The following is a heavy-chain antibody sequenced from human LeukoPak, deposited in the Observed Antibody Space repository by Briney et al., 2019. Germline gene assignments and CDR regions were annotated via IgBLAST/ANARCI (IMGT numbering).Heavy chain of an antibody. Sequence: GASVKVSCKASGYTFTSYGISWVRQAPGQGLEWMGWISAYNGNTNYAQKLQGRVTMTTDTSTSTAYMELRSLRSDDTAVYYCAREGLYSSGWPYHYYGMDVWGQGTTVTVSS. CDR2: ISAYNGNT. V-gene: IGHV1-18*01. J-gene: IGHJ6*02. CDR3: AREGLYSSGWPYHYYGMDV. CDR1: GYTFTSYG. D-gene: IGHD6-19*01.